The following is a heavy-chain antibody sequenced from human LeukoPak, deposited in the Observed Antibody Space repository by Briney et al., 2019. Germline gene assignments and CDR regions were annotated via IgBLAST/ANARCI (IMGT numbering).Heavy chain of an antibody. D-gene: IGHD2-15*01. Sequence: SETLSLTCTVSGGSISSYYWSWIRQPPGKGLEWIGYVYYCGSTNYNPSLKSRVTISVDTSKNQFSLKLSSVTAADTAVYYCARSAEGYCSGGSCYSYYYYMDVWGKGTTVTVSS. J-gene: IGHJ6*03. CDR1: GGSISSYY. V-gene: IGHV4-59*01. CDR3: ARSAEGYCSGGSCYSYYYYMDV. CDR2: VYYCGST.